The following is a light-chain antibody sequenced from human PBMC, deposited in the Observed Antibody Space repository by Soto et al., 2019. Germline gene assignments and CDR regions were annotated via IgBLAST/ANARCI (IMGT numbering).Light chain of an antibody. V-gene: IGKV3-15*01. CDR2: GAS. CDR3: QQYNTYPQIT. CDR1: LSVSSN. J-gene: IGKJ5*01. Sequence: EIVMTQSPATLSVSPGARATLSCRASLSVSSNVAWYQLKPGPAPRLLIYGASTSATGIPARFSGSGSGTEFTLTISSLQSEDFAVYYCQQYNTYPQITFGQGTRLEIK.